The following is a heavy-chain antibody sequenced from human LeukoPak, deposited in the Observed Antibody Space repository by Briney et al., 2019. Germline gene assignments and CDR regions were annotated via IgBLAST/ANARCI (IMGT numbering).Heavy chain of an antibody. Sequence: SDTLSLICTVSGGSISSYYWSWIRQPAGKGLEWIGRIYTSGSTNYSPSLKSRVTMSVDTSKNQFSLKLSSVTAADTAVYYCARFGAVAGIPVDAFDIWDQGTMVTVSS. V-gene: IGHV4-4*07. J-gene: IGHJ3*02. D-gene: IGHD6-19*01. CDR2: IYTSGST. CDR1: GGSISSYY. CDR3: ARFGAVAGIPVDAFDI.